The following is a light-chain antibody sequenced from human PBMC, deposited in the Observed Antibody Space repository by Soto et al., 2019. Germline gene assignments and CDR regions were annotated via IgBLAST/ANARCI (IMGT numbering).Light chain of an antibody. CDR1: QSLLHSNGYNY. V-gene: IGKV2-28*01. CDR3: MQALETAPWT. Sequence: DIVLTQSPLYLPVTPGEPASISCRPSQSLLHSNGYNYLDWYLQRPGQSPHLLIYQTSNRSSGVPYRFSGSGSGMDFTLRISRVESEDVVVYYCMQALETAPWTFGQGTKVDIK. CDR2: QTS. J-gene: IGKJ1*01.